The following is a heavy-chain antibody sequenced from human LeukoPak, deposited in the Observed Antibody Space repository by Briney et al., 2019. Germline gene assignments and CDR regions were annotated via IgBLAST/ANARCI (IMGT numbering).Heavy chain of an antibody. CDR1: GFTFGDYA. D-gene: IGHD6-19*01. CDR2: IRSKAYGGTT. Sequence: GGSLRLSCTASGFTFGDYAMSWFRQAPGKGLEWVGFIRSKAYGGTTECAASVKGSFTISRDDSKSIAYLQMNSLKTEDTAVYYCTRDWYSSGWYLDYWGQGTLVTVSS. CDR3: TRDWYSSGWYLDY. J-gene: IGHJ4*02. V-gene: IGHV3-49*03.